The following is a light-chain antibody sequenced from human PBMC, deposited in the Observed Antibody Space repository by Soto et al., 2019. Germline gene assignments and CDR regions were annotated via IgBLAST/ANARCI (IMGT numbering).Light chain of an antibody. CDR1: SSDVGKYNL. V-gene: IGLV2-23*01. CDR3: SSHAGRGTVV. CDR2: EAT. Sequence: QSALTQPASVSGSPGQSVTISCTGTSSDVGKYNLVSWYQQHPGKAPKLMIYEATKRPSGVSNRFSGSKSGNTASLTISGLQAEDEADYYCSSHAGRGTVVFGGGTKVTVL. J-gene: IGLJ2*01.